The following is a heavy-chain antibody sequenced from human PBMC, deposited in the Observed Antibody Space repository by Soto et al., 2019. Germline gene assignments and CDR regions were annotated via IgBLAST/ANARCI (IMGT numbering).Heavy chain of an antibody. CDR1: GGSISSSNW. Sequence: SETLSVTWAVSGGSISSSNWWRWVRQPPGKGLEWIGEIYHSGSTNYNPSLKSRVTISVDKSKNQFSLKLSSVTAADTAVYYCARVSGSYYYGMDVWGQGTTVTVSS. CDR3: ARVSGSYYYGMDV. V-gene: IGHV4-4*02. CDR2: IYHSGST. D-gene: IGHD1-26*01. J-gene: IGHJ6*02.